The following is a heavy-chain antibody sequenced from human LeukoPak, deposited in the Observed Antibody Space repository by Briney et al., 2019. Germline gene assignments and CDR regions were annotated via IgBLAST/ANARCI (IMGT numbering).Heavy chain of an antibody. Sequence: GGSLRLSCAASGFIFSSYSMNWVRQAPGKGLEWVSSISTSSSYIYYADSVKGRFTISRDNANNSLYLQMNSLSAEDTAVYHCARLFTSGWYNWFDPWGQGTLVTVSS. CDR2: ISTSSSYI. CDR3: ARLFTSGWYNWFDP. J-gene: IGHJ5*02. CDR1: GFIFSSYS. V-gene: IGHV3-21*01. D-gene: IGHD6-19*01.